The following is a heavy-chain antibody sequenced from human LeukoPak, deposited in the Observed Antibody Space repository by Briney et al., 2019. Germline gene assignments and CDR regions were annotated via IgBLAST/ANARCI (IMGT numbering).Heavy chain of an antibody. D-gene: IGHD1-20*01. J-gene: IGHJ4*02. V-gene: IGHV1-69*04. CDR3: ASEASRLDNWDGDS. CDR2: IIPLLGIT. CDR1: GGTFSSYA. Sequence: ASVKVSCKASGGTFSSYAINWVRQAPGQGLEWMGRIIPLLGITNYAPKFQDRLTITAGKSTGTAYMELNSLRSEDTAMYYCASEASRLDNWDGDSWGQGTLVTVAS.